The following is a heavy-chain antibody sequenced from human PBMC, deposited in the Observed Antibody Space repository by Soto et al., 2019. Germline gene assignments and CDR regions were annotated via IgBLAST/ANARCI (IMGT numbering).Heavy chain of an antibody. V-gene: IGHV3-23*01. D-gene: IGHD3-22*01. J-gene: IGHJ4*02. CDR1: GFTFNTFA. Sequence: EVLLLESGGGLVQPGGSLRLSCAASGFTFNTFAMTWVRQAPGRGLEWVSRINKSGGSRYYADSVKGRFTVSRDNSNNTLYLQMNSLRAEDTAVYYCARDLGYYDSSGYFDYWGQGTLVTVSS. CDR3: ARDLGYYDSSGYFDY. CDR2: INKSGGSR.